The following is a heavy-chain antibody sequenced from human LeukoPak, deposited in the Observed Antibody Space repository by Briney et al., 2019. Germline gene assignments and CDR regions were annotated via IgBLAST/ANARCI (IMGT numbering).Heavy chain of an antibody. CDR3: ARQHYLGELSLPWLEP. J-gene: IGHJ5*02. V-gene: IGHV4-31*03. Sequence: TSQTLSLTCTVSGGSISSGGYYWSWIRQHPGKGLEWIGCIYYSGSTKYNPSLKSRVTISVDTSKNQFSLSLTSVTAADTAVYYCARQHYLGELSLPWLEPWGQGTLVTVSS. D-gene: IGHD3-16*02. CDR2: IYYSGST. CDR1: GGSISSGGYY.